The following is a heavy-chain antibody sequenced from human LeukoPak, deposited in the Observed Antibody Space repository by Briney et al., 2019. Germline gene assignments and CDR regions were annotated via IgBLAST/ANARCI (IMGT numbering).Heavy chain of an antibody. CDR1: GFTFSGYG. D-gene: IGHD2-15*01. CDR2: ISSSSSYI. CDR3: ARLLVRSGGSSRPDY. J-gene: IGHJ4*02. Sequence: GGSLRLSCVASGFTFSGYGMHWVRQAPGKGLEWVSSISSSSSYIYYADSVKGRFTISRDNAKNSLYLQMNSLRAEDTAVYYCARLLVRSGGSSRPDYWGQGTLVTVSS. V-gene: IGHV3-21*01.